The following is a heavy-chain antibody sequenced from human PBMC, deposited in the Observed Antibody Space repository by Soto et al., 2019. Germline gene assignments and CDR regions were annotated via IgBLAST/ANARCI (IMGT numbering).Heavy chain of an antibody. CDR1: GGSLRGSY. V-gene: IGHV4-34*02. D-gene: IGHD3-16*01. CDR2: VTHSGST. CDR3: ARGHIPGYGPGPDHFDS. Sequence: QVHLQQWGAGLLKPSETLSLTCGVYGGSLRGSYWSWIRQPPGKALEWLGKVTHSGSTTFNPSLKGRASVSGDTSDNQVSLKLTSVTAADTAVDDCARGHIPGYGPGPDHFDSCGQGTLVNVPS. J-gene: IGHJ4*02.